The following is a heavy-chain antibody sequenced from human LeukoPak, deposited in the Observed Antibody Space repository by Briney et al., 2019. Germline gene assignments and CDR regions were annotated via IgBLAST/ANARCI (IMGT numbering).Heavy chain of an antibody. J-gene: IGHJ4*02. Sequence: PSETLSLTCSVSGGSMSGYIHYWGWIRQPPGKGLEWIGNIFNSGTTHYSPSLRSRVTISVDTSKNQFSLNLNSVTAADTAFYYCAKTKSFGDYAPFDSWGQGTLVTVSS. CDR2: IFNSGTT. D-gene: IGHD4-17*01. CDR1: GGSMSGYIHY. V-gene: IGHV4-39*07. CDR3: AKTKSFGDYAPFDS.